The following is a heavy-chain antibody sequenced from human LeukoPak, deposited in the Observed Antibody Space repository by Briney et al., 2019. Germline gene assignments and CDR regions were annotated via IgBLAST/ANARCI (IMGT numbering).Heavy chain of an antibody. D-gene: IGHD6-13*01. Sequence: ASVKVSCKASGYTFTSYYMHWVRQAPGQGLEWMGIINPSGGGTSYAQKFQGRVTMTRDTSTSTVYMELSSLRSEDTAVYYCAREGQLKYFDYWGQGTLVTVSS. CDR3: AREGQLKYFDY. CDR2: INPSGGGT. CDR1: GYTFTSYY. J-gene: IGHJ4*02. V-gene: IGHV1-46*01.